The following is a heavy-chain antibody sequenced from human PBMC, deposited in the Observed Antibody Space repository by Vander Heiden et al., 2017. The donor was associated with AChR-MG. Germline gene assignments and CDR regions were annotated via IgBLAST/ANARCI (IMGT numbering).Heavy chain of an antibody. Sequence: QVQLVESGGGVVQPGRSLRLSCAASGFPFSGFGMHWVRQAPGKGLEWVAVISYDGSNKYYADSLKGRFTISRDNSKNTLYLQMNSLRAEDTAVYYCAKDNEFIAVAGLFDYWGQGTLVTVSS. V-gene: IGHV3-30*18. D-gene: IGHD6-19*01. CDR1: GFPFSGFG. CDR3: AKDNEFIAVAGLFDY. CDR2: ISYDGSNK. J-gene: IGHJ4*02.